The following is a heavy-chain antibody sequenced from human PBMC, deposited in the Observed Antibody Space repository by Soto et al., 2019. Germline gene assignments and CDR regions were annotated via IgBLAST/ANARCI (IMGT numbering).Heavy chain of an antibody. Sequence: GASVKVSCKASGYTFTSYGISWVRQAPGQGLEWMGWISAYKGNTNYAQKLQGRVTMTTDTSTSTAYMELRSLRSDDTAVYFCARGQDLLWFGEHAHFDIWGQGTMVTVSS. D-gene: IGHD3-10*01. J-gene: IGHJ3*02. CDR2: ISAYKGNT. CDR1: GYTFTSYG. V-gene: IGHV1-18*01. CDR3: ARGQDLLWFGEHAHFDI.